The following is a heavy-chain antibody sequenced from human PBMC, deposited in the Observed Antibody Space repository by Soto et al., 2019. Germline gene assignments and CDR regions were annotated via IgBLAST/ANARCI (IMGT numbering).Heavy chain of an antibody. CDR1: GFTVSSNY. J-gene: IGHJ5*02. CDR3: ESYNATSLAGNWFDP. Sequence: PVGSLRLSCAASGFTVSSNYMSWVRQAPGKGLEWVSVIYSGGSTYYADSVKGRFTISRDNSKNTLYLQMNSLQASDTAIYYCESYNATSLAGNWFDPWGQGTLVTVSS. V-gene: IGHV3-66*01. CDR2: IYSGGST. D-gene: IGHD1-20*01.